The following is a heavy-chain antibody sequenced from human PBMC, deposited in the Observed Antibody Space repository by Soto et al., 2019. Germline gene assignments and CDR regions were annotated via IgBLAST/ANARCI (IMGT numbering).Heavy chain of an antibody. J-gene: IGHJ4*02. CDR1: GGSISSGDYY. D-gene: IGHD6-13*01. Sequence: KTSETLSLTCTVSGGSISSGDYYWSWIRQPPGKGLEWIGYIYYSGSTYYNPSLKSRVTISVDTSKNQFSLKLSSVTAADTAVYYCARDRGGSSWSSFDYWGQGTLVTVSS. CDR3: ARDRGGSSWSSFDY. V-gene: IGHV4-30-4*01. CDR2: IYYSGST.